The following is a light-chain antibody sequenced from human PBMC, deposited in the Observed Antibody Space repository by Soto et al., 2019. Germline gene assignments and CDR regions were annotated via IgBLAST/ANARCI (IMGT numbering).Light chain of an antibody. CDR2: GAF. CDR1: QGISNY. Sequence: DIQLTQSPSFLSAAVGDRVTIICRASQGISNYLAWYQQKPGKAPKLLIFGAFTLQSGVPSRFSGSGSGTECTLTISSLQPEDFAIYYCQHLNYYPYTFGQGTKLEIK. CDR3: QHLNYYPYT. J-gene: IGKJ2*01. V-gene: IGKV1-9*01.